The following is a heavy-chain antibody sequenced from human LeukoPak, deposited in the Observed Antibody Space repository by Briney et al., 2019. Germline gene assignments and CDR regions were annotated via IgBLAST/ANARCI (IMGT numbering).Heavy chain of an antibody. Sequence: SETLSLTCTVSGGSISSYYWSWIRQPPGKGLEWIGYIYYSGSTNYNPSLKSRVTISVDTSKNQFSLKLTSVTAADTAVYYCARDYDFWSGYYYLAYWGQGTLVTVSS. D-gene: IGHD3-3*01. CDR1: GGSISSYY. V-gene: IGHV4-59*01. J-gene: IGHJ4*02. CDR3: ARDYDFWSGYYYLAY. CDR2: IYYSGST.